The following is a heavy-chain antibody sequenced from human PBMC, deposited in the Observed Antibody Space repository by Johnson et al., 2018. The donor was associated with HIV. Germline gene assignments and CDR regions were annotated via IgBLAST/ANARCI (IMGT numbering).Heavy chain of an antibody. V-gene: IGHV3-66*02. D-gene: IGHD6-13*01. CDR1: GFSVSSNY. CDR3: ASRGREIVAAGILGAFDI. CDR2: IYSGGTT. J-gene: IGHJ3*02. Sequence: VQLVESGGGLVQPGGSLRLSCAASGFSVSSNYMTWVRQAPGKGLEWVSVIYSGGTTWYAGSVQGRFTIDRDNSRDTVHLQMNSLRSEDTAVYYRASRGREIVAAGILGAFDIWGQGTMVTVSS.